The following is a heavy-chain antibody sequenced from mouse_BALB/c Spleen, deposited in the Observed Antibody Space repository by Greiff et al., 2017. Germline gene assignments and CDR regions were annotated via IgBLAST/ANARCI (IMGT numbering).Heavy chain of an antibody. Sequence: QVQLQQSGAELVRPGSSVKISCKASGYAFRSYWMNWVKQRPGQGLEWIGQIYPGDGDTNYNGKFKGKATLTADKSSSTAYMQLSSLTSEDSAVYFCARPYYGSSFYAMDYWGQGTSVTVSS. CDR3: ARPYYGSSFYAMDY. CDR1: GYAFRSYW. V-gene: IGHV1-80*01. D-gene: IGHD1-1*01. CDR2: IYPGDGDT. J-gene: IGHJ4*01.